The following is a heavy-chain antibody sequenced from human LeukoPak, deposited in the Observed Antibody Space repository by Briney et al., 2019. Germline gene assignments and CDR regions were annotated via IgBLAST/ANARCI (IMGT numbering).Heavy chain of an antibody. CDR1: GFTFSSYS. J-gene: IGHJ4*02. CDR3: ARGGVYSQGFDY. D-gene: IGHD5/OR15-5a*01. V-gene: IGHV3-21*01. CDR2: ISSSSSHI. Sequence: GGSLRLSCAASGFTFSSYSMNWVRQAPGKGLEWVSSISSSSSHIYYADSVKGRFTISRDNANNSLYLQMNSLRAEDTAVYYCARGGVYSQGFDYWGQGTLVTVPS.